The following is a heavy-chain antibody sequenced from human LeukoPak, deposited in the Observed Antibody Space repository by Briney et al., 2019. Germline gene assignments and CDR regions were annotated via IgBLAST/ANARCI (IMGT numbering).Heavy chain of an antibody. CDR3: ARDFPSWFGELLYQPFDY. CDR1: GFTFSSYS. CDR2: ISSSSSYI. V-gene: IGHV3-21*01. J-gene: IGHJ4*02. Sequence: KPGGSLRLSCAASGFTFSSYSMNWVRQAPGKGLEWVSSISSSSSYIYYADSVKGRFTISRDNAKNSLYLQMNSLRAEDTAVYYCARDFPSWFGELLYQPFDYWGQGTLVTVSS. D-gene: IGHD3-10*01.